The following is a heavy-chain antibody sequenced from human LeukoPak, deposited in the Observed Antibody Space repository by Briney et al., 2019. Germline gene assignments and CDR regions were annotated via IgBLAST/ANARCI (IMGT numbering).Heavy chain of an antibody. J-gene: IGHJ4*02. CDR2: IYTSGST. V-gene: IGHV4-4*07. CDR3: ARGGTSGWYPYYFDY. CDR1: GGSISSYY. Sequence: PSETLSLTCTVSGGSISSYYWSWIRQPAGKGPEWIGRIYTSGSTNYNPSLKSRVTMSVDTSKNQFSLKLSSVTAADTAVYYCARGGTSGWYPYYFDYWGQGTLVTVSS. D-gene: IGHD6-19*01.